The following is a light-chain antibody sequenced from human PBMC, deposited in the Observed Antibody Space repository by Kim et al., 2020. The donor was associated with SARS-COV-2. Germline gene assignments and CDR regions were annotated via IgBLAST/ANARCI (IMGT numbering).Light chain of an antibody. Sequence: GGDQERPGQPARRVICGAATGGGGVPARFTGGGSGAEFTLAISSLESDDFAVYYCQQYNNWPPWTFGQGTKVDIK. CDR2: GAA. J-gene: IGKJ1*01. CDR3: QQYNNWPPWT. V-gene: IGKV3-15*01.